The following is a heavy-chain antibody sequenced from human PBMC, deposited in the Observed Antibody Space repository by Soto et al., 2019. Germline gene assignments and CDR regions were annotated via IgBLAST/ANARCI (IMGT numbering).Heavy chain of an antibody. Sequence: SVKVSCKASGGTFSSYAISWVRQAPGQGLEWMGGIIPIFGTANYAQKFQGRVTITADESTSTAYMELSSLRSEDTAVYYCARDRSAVAEYYYYSYGMDVWGQGTTVTVSS. CDR1: GGTFSSYA. CDR3: ARDRSAVAEYYYYSYGMDV. D-gene: IGHD6-19*01. CDR2: IIPIFGTA. J-gene: IGHJ6*02. V-gene: IGHV1-69*13.